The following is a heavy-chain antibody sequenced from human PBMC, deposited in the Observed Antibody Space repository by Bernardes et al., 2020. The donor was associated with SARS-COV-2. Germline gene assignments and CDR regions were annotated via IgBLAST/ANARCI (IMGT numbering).Heavy chain of an antibody. CDR3: ARHARDCTRGICQTYYYYAFDG. CDR2: IYYNGAT. CDR1: GGSNKYYY. D-gene: IGHD2-8*01. V-gene: IGHV4-59*08. Sequence: SETLSLTCTVSGGSNKYYYWSWIRQPPGKGLEWIGYIYYNGATNYNPSLKSRVAMSIDTSKNQFSLKLSSGNAADTAVYYCARHARDCTRGICQTYYYYAFDGWGQGTTVTVSS. J-gene: IGHJ6*02.